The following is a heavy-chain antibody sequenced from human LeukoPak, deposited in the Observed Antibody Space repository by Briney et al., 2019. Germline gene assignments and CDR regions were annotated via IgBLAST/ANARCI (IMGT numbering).Heavy chain of an antibody. J-gene: IGHJ3*01. CDR3: ARGGAFDV. V-gene: IGHV1-69*13. Sequence: ASVKVSCKTSGGTFSSFAINWVRHAPGQGLEWMGGIIPLFGPPNYAQKFQGRVTITPDAFTSTVYMELISLTFEDTAFYYCARGGAFDVWGHGTLVTVSS. CDR2: IIPLFGPP. CDR1: GGTFSSFA.